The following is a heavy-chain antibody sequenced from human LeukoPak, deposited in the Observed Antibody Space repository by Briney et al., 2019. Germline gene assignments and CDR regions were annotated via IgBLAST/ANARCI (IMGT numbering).Heavy chain of an antibody. J-gene: IGHJ4*02. CDR1: GYTFTGYF. V-gene: IGHV1-2*02. CDR2: INPNSGGT. Sequence: ASVKVSCKASGYTFTGYFIHWVRQAPGQGLEWMGWINPNSGGTNNAQKFQGRATMTRDTSISTAYMELSRLRSDDTAVYYCARDGNYYDSSGFNYWGQGTLVTVSS. D-gene: IGHD3-22*01. CDR3: ARDGNYYDSSGFNY.